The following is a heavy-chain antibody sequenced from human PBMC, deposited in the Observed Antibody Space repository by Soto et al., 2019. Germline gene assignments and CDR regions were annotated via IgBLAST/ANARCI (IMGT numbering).Heavy chain of an antibody. J-gene: IGHJ5*02. CDR3: ARVGQLVSWFDP. Sequence: SETLSLTCTVSGGPISSGDYYWSWIRQPPGKGLEWIGYIYYSGSTYYNPSLKSRVTISVDTSKNQFSLKLSSVTAADTAVYYCARVGQLVSWFDPWGQGTLVTVSS. V-gene: IGHV4-30-4*01. CDR1: GGPISSGDYY. CDR2: IYYSGST. D-gene: IGHD6-6*01.